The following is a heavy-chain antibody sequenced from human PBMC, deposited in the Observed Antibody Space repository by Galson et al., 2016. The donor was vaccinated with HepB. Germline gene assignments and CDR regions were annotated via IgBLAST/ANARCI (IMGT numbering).Heavy chain of an antibody. CDR3: ARDDAGTTLTSCVY. Sequence: SLRLSCAASGFNFGDYAMAWVRQAPGKGLEWVSSISRTGFGTYYEDSVKGRFTISRDNSQNTLFLQLNSLRVDDTALYYCARDDAGTTLTSCVYWGQGTLVTVSS. CDR2: ISRTGFGT. CDR1: GFNFGDYA. V-gene: IGHV3-23*01. J-gene: IGHJ4*02. D-gene: IGHD4-17*01.